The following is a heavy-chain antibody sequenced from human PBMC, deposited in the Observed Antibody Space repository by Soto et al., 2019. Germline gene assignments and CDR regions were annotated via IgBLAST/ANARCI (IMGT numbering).Heavy chain of an antibody. CDR3: AKVSRKGSAIDFDY. D-gene: IGHD3-10*01. CDR1: GYTFSNYD. CDR2: VNPNNGDT. J-gene: IGHJ4*02. V-gene: IGHV1-8*01. Sequence: QVQLVQSGAELKKPGASVKVSCKAPGYTFSNYDMNWVRQATGQGPEWIGWVNPNNGDTGYAQKFQGRVTLTTDISTTTAYMELTSLRSEDRAIYYCAKVSRKGSAIDFDYWGQGTLINVSS.